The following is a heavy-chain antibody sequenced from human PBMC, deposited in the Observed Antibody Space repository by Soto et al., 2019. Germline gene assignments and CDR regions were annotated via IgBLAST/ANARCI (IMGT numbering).Heavy chain of an antibody. CDR2: IYYSGST. CDR3: ASLQLHSWGFFNNN. Sequence: PSETLSLTCTVSGGSISSYYWSWIRQPPGKGLEWIGYIYYSGSTNYNPSLKSRVTISVDTSKNQFSLKLSSVTAADTAVYYCASLQLHSWGFFNNNGGQGTLFTVS. V-gene: IGHV4-59*01. CDR1: GGSISSYY. D-gene: IGHD3-16*01. J-gene: IGHJ4*02.